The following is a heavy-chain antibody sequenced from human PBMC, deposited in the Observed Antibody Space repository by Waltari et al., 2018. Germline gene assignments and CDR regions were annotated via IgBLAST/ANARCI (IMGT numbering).Heavy chain of an antibody. CDR3: ARAYNWNDFFDF. CDR1: GLTFFNYG. Sequence: EVQLFESGGGLVQPGGSLRLSCAASGLTFFNYGMSWVRQAPGKGLEWVSGISGSGGGTYYADSVKGRFTISRDNSKNTLYLQMNSLRADDSAFYYCARAYNWNDFFDFWGLGTLVTVSS. CDR2: ISGSGGGT. V-gene: IGHV3-23*01. J-gene: IGHJ4*02. D-gene: IGHD1-1*01.